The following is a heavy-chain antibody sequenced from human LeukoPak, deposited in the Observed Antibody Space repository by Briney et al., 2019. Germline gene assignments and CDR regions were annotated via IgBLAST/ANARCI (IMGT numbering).Heavy chain of an antibody. D-gene: IGHD3-3*01. J-gene: IGHJ4*02. V-gene: IGHV4-38-2*01. CDR1: GYSISSDYY. CDR3: ARGRRFFGVVNPLFDY. CDR2: ISHGGRT. Sequence: SETLSLTCAVSGYSISSDYYWGWIRQPPGKGLEWIGSISHGGRTYYNPSFKSRVTTSVDTSKNEVTLKLSSVTAADTAVYYCARGRRFFGVVNPLFDYWGQGTLVTVSS.